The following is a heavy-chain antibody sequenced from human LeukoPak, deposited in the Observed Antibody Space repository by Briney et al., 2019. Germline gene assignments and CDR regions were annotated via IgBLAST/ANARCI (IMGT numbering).Heavy chain of an antibody. J-gene: IGHJ4*02. V-gene: IGHV4-38-2*02. CDR1: GYSISSGYY. Sequence: SETLSLTCTVSGYSISSGYYWGWIRQPPGKGLEWIGSIYHSGSTYYNPSLKSRVTISVDTSKNQFSLKLSSVTAADTAVYYCARVAVAKYFDYWGQGTLVTVSS. CDR3: ARVAVAKYFDY. D-gene: IGHD6-19*01. CDR2: IYHSGST.